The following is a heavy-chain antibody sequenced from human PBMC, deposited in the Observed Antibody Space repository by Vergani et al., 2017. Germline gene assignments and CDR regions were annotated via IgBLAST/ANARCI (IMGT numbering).Heavy chain of an antibody. CDR3: AREGSMATISFYYALDV. D-gene: IGHD5-24*01. CDR1: GGSIRSGSYF. Sequence: QVQLQESGPGLVKPSQTLSLSCTVSGGSIRSGSYFWSWIRQPAGKGLEWIGRIHTSGSTSYNPSLKSRVIVSVDTSKNQFSLKLSSVTAADTAVYYCAREGSMATISFYYALDVWGQGTMVTVSS. V-gene: IGHV4-61*02. CDR2: IHTSGST. J-gene: IGHJ6*02.